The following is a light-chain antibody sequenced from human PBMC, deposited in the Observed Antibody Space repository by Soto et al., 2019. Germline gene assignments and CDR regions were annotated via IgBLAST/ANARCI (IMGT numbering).Light chain of an antibody. CDR3: QQHGSSPEWT. Sequence: EIVLTQSPGTLSLSPGGRATFSCRASQSVSSSYLAWYQQKPGQAPRLLIYGASSRATGIPDRFSGSGSGTDFTLTISRLEPEDFAVYYCQQHGSSPEWTFGQGTKVDIK. V-gene: IGKV3-20*01. J-gene: IGKJ1*01. CDR1: QSVSSSY. CDR2: GAS.